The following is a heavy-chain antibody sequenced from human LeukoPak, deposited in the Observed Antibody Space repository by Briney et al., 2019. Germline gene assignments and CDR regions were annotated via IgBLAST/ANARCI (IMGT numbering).Heavy chain of an antibody. J-gene: IGHJ4*01. V-gene: IGHV3-30*04. D-gene: IGHD2-8*02. CDR1: GFTFSAYV. Sequence: PGGSLRLSCAASGFTFSAYVMHWVRQAPGKGLECVAVISNDGNEKYYADSVKGRFSISRDNSKNTLYLQMGSLRTEDTAVYYCVRDGGYTGGWTYGAGDYWGQGNLVTVSS. CDR3: VRDGGYTGGWTYGAGDY. CDR2: ISNDGNEK.